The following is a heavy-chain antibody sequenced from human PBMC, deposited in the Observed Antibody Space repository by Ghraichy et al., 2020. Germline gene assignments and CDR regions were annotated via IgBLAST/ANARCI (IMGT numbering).Heavy chain of an antibody. V-gene: IGHV3-7*03. CDR1: GFSFSNSW. Sequence: GVLNISCAASGFSFSNSWMSWIRQPPGKGLEWVANIKQDGSQRNHVDSVKDRFTISRDNAQNSLYLQMNSLRAEDTAVYYCATEGSGWYPFEYWGRGTLVTVSS. J-gene: IGHJ4*02. D-gene: IGHD6-19*01. CDR3: ATEGSGWYPFEY. CDR2: IKQDGSQR.